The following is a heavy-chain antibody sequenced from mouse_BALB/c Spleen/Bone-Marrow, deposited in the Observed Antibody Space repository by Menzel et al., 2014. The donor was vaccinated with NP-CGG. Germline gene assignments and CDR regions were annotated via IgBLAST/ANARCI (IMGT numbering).Heavy chain of an antibody. CDR1: GYTFTSYW. CDR2: TAPGSGST. Sequence: DLVKPGASVKLSCKASGYTFTSYWINWIKQRPGQGLEWIGRTAPGSGSTYYDEMFKGKATLTVDISSSTAYIQLSSLSSEDSAVYFCARSYYGRAMDYWGQGTSVTVSS. D-gene: IGHD1-1*01. J-gene: IGHJ4*01. V-gene: IGHV1S41*01. CDR3: ARSYYGRAMDY.